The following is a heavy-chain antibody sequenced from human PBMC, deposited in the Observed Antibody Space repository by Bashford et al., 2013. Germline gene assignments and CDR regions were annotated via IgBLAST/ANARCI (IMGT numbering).Heavy chain of an antibody. V-gene: IGHV1-18*01. Sequence: VASVKVSCKASGYTFTNFGFAWVRQAPGQGLEWMGWISAYNGKRYHAQKLQGRLTMTTDRSTNTVYIDLSSLRSEDTALYYCARSIAARGHFDYWGQGTLVTVSS. CDR2: ISAYNGKR. D-gene: IGHD6-6*01. J-gene: IGHJ4*02. CDR3: ARSIAARGHFDY. CDR1: GYTFTNFG.